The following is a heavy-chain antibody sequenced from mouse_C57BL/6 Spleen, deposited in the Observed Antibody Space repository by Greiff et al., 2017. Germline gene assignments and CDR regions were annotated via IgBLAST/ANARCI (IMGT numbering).Heavy chain of an antibody. CDR1: GFTFSSYA. V-gene: IGHV5-4*03. Sequence: EVKLMESGGGLVKPGGSLKLSCAASGFTFSSYAMSWVRQTPEKRLEWVATISDGSSYTYYPDNVKGRFTISRDNAKNNLYLQMRHLKSEESAMYYCARTSFIATLVAYYFDDWGQGTTLTVSS. D-gene: IGHD1-1*01. J-gene: IGHJ2*01. CDR2: ISDGSSYT. CDR3: ARTSFIATLVAYYFDD.